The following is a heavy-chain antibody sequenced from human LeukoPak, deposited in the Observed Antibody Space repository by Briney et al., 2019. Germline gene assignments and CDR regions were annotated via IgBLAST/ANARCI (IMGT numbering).Heavy chain of an antibody. V-gene: IGHV4-38-2*02. CDR1: GYYNSSGYY. D-gene: IGHD6-19*01. CDR3: AREEDIAVDNFDY. CDR2: IYHSGST. Sequence: SETLSLTCAVSGYYNSSGYYWGWIRQPPGKGLEWIGSIYHSGSTYYNPSLKSRVTISVDTSKNQFSLKLSSVTAADTAVYYCAREEDIAVDNFDYWGQGTLVTVSS. J-gene: IGHJ4*02.